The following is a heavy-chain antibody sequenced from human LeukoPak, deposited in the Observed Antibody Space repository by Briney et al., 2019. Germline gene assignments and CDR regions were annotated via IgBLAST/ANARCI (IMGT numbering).Heavy chain of an antibody. CDR2: ISAYNGNR. CDR3: ARAFGKTYGDYLGY. CDR1: GYTFSSYG. Sequence: ASVKVSCKASGYTFSSYGISWVRQAPGQGLEWMGWISAYNGNRNYAQKLQGRVTMTTDTSTSTAYMELRSLRSDDTAMYYCARAFGKTYGDYLGYWGQGTLVTVSS. V-gene: IGHV1-18*01. J-gene: IGHJ4*02. D-gene: IGHD4-17*01.